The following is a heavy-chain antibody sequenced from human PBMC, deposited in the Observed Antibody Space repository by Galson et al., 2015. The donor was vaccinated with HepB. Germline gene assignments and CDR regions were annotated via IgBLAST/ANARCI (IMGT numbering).Heavy chain of an antibody. V-gene: IGHV3-21*01. Sequence: SVKGRFTISRDNAKNSLYLQMNSLRVEDTAVYYCARDRGVVLGATDAFAIWGQGTMVTVSS. J-gene: IGHJ3*02. CDR3: ARDRGVVLGATDAFAI. D-gene: IGHD1-26*01.